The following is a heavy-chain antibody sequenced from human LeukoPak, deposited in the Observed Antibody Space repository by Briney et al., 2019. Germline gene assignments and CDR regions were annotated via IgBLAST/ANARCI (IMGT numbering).Heavy chain of an antibody. CDR3: ARELYSNSAFDY. D-gene: IGHD4-11*01. V-gene: IGHV3-11*01. CDR1: GFTFSDYY. CDR2: ISSSGSTI. J-gene: IGHJ4*02. Sequence: GGSLRLSCAASGFTFSDYYMSWIRQAPGKGLEWVSYISSSGSTIYYADSVKGRVTISRDNAKNSLYLQMNSLRAEDTAVYYCARELYSNSAFDYWGQGTLVTVSS.